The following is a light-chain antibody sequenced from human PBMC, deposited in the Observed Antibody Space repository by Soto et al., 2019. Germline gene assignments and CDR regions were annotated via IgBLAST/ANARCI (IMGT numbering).Light chain of an antibody. CDR1: VLAKKY. CDR3: YCAAETDLVL. CDR2: KDT. V-gene: IGLV3-27*01. Sequence: SYELAQPSSVSVSPGQTARITCSGDVLAKKYVRWYQQKPGQAPVMLIYKDTERPSGIPARFSGSTSGTTVTLTISGARIEDEADYYCYCAAETDLVLFGRGTKLTVL. J-gene: IGLJ2*01.